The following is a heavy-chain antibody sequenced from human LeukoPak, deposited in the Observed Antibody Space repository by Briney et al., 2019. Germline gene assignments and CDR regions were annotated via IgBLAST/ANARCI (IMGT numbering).Heavy chain of an antibody. CDR3: ARASFSSGVILFDY. CDR1: GYTFTSYA. V-gene: IGHV1-3*03. Sequence: GASVKVSCKASGYTFTSYAMHWVRQAPGQRLEWMGWINAGNGNTKYSQEFQGRVTITRDTSASTAYMELSSLRSEDMAVYYCARASFSSGVILFDYWGQGTLVTVSS. J-gene: IGHJ4*02. D-gene: IGHD6-19*01. CDR2: INAGNGNT.